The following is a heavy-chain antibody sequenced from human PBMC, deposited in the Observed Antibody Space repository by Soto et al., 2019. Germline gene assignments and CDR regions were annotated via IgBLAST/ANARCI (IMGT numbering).Heavy chain of an antibody. J-gene: IGHJ4*02. Sequence: PSETLSLTCDVSGDSITSSNWWSWIRQHPGKGLEWIGYIYYSGSTYYNPSLKSRVTISVDTSKNQFSLKLSSVTAADTAVYYCARDRRSGTTWGQGTLVTVSS. CDR2: IYYSGST. V-gene: IGHV4-31*11. CDR1: GDSITSSNW. D-gene: IGHD2-15*01. CDR3: ARDRRSGTT.